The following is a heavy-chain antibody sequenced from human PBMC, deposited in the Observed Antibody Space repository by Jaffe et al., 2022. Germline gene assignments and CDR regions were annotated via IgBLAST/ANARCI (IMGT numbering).Heavy chain of an antibody. V-gene: IGHV3-21*01. CDR3: ARRVRGSGSYSSDY. CDR1: GFTFSSYS. CDR2: ISSSSSYI. D-gene: IGHD3-10*01. Sequence: EVQLVESGGGLVKPGGSLRLSCAASGFTFSSYSMNWVRQAPGKGLEWVSSISSSSSYIYYADSVKGRFTISRDNAKNSLYLQMNSLRAEDTAVYYCARRVRGSGSYSSDYWGQGTLVTVSS. J-gene: IGHJ4*02.